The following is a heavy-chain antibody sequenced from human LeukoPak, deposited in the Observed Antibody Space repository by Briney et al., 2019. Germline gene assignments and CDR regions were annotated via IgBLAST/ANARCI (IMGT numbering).Heavy chain of an antibody. J-gene: IGHJ4*02. V-gene: IGHV3-66*01. D-gene: IGHD3-22*01. CDR2: IYSGGRT. CDR1: GFAVSSNY. Sequence: GGSLRLSCAASGFAVSSNYVSWVRQAPGKGLEWVSVIYSGGRTYYADSVKGRFTISRDNSKNMLFLQMNSLRAEDTAIYYCARESSSGYYLSYWGQGTLVTVSS. CDR3: ARESSSGYYLSY.